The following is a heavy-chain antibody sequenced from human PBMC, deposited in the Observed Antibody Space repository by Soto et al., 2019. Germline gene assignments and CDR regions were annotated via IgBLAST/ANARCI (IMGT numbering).Heavy chain of an antibody. V-gene: IGHV4-31*01. D-gene: IGHD5-18*01. Sequence: SETLSLTCTVSGGSISSGGYYWSWIRQHPGKGLEWIGYIYYSGSTYYNPSLKSLVTISVDTSKSQFSLKLSAVTAADTAVYCCARGRRDSYGYLDYWGQGTLGTVSS. CDR1: GGSISSGGYY. CDR2: IYYSGST. CDR3: ARGRRDSYGYLDY. J-gene: IGHJ4*02.